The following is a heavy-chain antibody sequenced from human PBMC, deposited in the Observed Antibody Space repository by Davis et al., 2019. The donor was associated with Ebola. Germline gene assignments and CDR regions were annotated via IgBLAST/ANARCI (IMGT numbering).Heavy chain of an antibody. Sequence: GESLKISCAASGFTVSSNYMSWVRQAPGKGLEWVSVIYSGGSTYYADSVKGRFTISRDNAKNSLYLQMNSLRAEDTAVYYCAKEGSSSSGFYCYGMDVWGQGTTVTVSS. J-gene: IGHJ6*02. V-gene: IGHV3-66*01. CDR3: AKEGSSSSGFYCYGMDV. D-gene: IGHD6-6*01. CDR2: IYSGGST. CDR1: GFTVSSNY.